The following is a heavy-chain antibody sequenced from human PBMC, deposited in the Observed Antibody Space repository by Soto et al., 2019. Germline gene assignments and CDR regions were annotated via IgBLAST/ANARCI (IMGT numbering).Heavy chain of an antibody. D-gene: IGHD3-22*01. V-gene: IGHV1-46*01. CDR3: ARDTYYYDSSGRVQAGNWFDP. Sequence: ASVKVSCKASGYTFTGYYMHWVRHAPGQGLEWMGIINPSGCSTSYAQKFQGRVTMTRDTSTSTVYMELSSLRSEDTAVYYCARDTYYYDSSGRVQAGNWFDPLGQGTLVTVSS. J-gene: IGHJ5*02. CDR1: GYTFTGYY. CDR2: INPSGCST.